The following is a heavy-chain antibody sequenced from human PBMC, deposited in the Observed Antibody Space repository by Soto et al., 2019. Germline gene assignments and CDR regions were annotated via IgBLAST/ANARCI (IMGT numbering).Heavy chain of an antibody. Sequence: QVQLQESGPGLVKPPETLSLACTVSGGSFGNYYWSWIRQPPGKGLEWIGYIYYRGSSNYNPPLKSRATISIDTSKHQLALKLSSVTAADSAVYYCATGLFVPDNYFYYGVDVWGHGTAVTISS. V-gene: IGHV4-59*01. CDR2: IYYRGSS. CDR3: ATGLFVPDNYFYYGVDV. CDR1: GGSFGNYY. J-gene: IGHJ6*02. D-gene: IGHD2-21*01.